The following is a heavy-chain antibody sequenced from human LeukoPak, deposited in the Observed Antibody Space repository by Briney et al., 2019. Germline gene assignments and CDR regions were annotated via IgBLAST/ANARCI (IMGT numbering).Heavy chain of an antibody. Sequence: SETLSLTCAVYGGSFSGYYWSWIRQPPGKGLEWIGEINHSGSTNYNPSLKSRVTISVDTSKNQFSLKLSSVTAADTAVYYCASSGEGMEAFDYWGQGTLVTVSS. V-gene: IGHV4-34*01. CDR3: ASSGEGMEAFDY. J-gene: IGHJ4*02. D-gene: IGHD3-10*01. CDR1: GGSFSGYY. CDR2: INHSGST.